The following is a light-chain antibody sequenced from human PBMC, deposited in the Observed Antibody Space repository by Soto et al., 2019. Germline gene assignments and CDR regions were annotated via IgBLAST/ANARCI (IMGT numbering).Light chain of an antibody. V-gene: IGKV3-11*01. CDR1: QSVSSY. CDR2: DAS. CDR3: QQRSNWPPYT. Sequence: EIVLTQSPATLPLSPGERATLSCRASQSVSSYLAWYQQKPGQAPRLLIYDASNRATGIPARFSGSGSGTDFTLTIISLEPEDIAVYYCQQRSNWPPYTFGQGTKLEI. J-gene: IGKJ2*01.